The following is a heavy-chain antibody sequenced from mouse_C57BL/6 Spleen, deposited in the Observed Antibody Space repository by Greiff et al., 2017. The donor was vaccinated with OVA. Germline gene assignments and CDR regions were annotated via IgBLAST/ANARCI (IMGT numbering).Heavy chain of an antibody. J-gene: IGHJ2*01. D-gene: IGHD2-3*01. V-gene: IGHV1-54*01. CDR3: ASYDDYIDY. Sequence: VQVVESGAELVRPGTSVKVSCKASGYAFTNYLIEWVKQRPGQGLAWIGVINPGSGGTNYNEKFKGKATLTAAKSSSTAYIQLRILTSSDSSVYFCASYDDYIDYWGQGTTLTVSS. CDR1: GYAFTNYL. CDR2: INPGSGGT.